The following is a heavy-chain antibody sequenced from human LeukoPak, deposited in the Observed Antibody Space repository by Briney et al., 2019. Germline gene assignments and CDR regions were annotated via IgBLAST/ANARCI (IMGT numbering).Heavy chain of an antibody. CDR2: ISSSSSYI. Sequence: GGSLRLSCAASGFTFSSYSMNWVRQAPGKGLEWVSSISSSSSYIYYADSVKGRFTISRDNAKNSLYLQMNSLRAEDTAVYYYARGSGRLLWFGELFDYWGQGTLVTVSS. J-gene: IGHJ4*02. V-gene: IGHV3-21*01. D-gene: IGHD3-10*01. CDR3: ARGSGRLLWFGELFDY. CDR1: GFTFSSYS.